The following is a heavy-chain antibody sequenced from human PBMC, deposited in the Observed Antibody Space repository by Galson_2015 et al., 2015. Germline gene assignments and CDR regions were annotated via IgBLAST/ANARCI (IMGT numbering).Heavy chain of an antibody. V-gene: IGHV3-33*01. CDR3: ARSYNWNDYSDAFDI. Sequence: SLRLSCAASGFTFSGYGMHWVRQAPGKGLEWVAVIWYDGSNKYYADSVKGRFTISRDNSKNTLYLQMNSLRAEDTAVYYCARSYNWNDYSDAFDIWGQGTMVTVSS. CDR2: IWYDGSNK. CDR1: GFTFSGYG. J-gene: IGHJ3*02. D-gene: IGHD1-1*01.